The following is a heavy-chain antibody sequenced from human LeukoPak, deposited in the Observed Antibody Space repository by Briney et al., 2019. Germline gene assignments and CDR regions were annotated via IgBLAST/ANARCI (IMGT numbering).Heavy chain of an antibody. Sequence: GGSLRLSCTASGFTFSNYAITWVRQAPGKGLEWVSSVSSIGISSYYADSVKGRFTISRDNSQNTLYLQMNSLRAEDTAIYYCAKDMGSRATNLDYWGQGTLVTVSS. CDR2: VSSIGISS. CDR3: AKDMGSRATNLDY. J-gene: IGHJ4*02. V-gene: IGHV3-23*01. D-gene: IGHD1-26*01. CDR1: GFTFSNYA.